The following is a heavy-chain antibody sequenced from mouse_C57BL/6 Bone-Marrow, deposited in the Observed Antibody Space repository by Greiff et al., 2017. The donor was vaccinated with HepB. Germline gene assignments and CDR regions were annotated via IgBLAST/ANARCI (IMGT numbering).Heavy chain of an antibody. Sequence: QVQLQQPGAELVKPGASVKLSCKASGYTFTSYWMQWVKQRPGQGLEWIGEIDPSDRYTNYNQKFKGKATLTVDTSSSTAYMQRSSLTAEDSAVYYCARLGHYYGSSHDWGQGTSVTVSS. J-gene: IGHJ4*01. V-gene: IGHV1-50*01. CDR3: ARLGHYYGSSHD. CDR1: GYTFTSYW. D-gene: IGHD1-1*01. CDR2: IDPSDRYT.